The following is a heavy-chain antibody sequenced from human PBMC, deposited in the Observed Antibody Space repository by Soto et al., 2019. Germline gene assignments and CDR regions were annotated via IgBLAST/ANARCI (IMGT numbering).Heavy chain of an antibody. CDR3: ARQGGFEPDAPPSPEYYYYGMDV. D-gene: IGHD3-16*01. CDR1: GYSFTSYW. J-gene: IGHJ6*02. CDR2: IYPGDSDT. Sequence: EVQLVQSGAEVKKPGESLKISCKGSGYSFTSYWIGWVRQMPGKGLEWMGIIYPGDSDTRYSPSFQGQVTISADKSISTAYLQWSSLKASDTAMYYCARQGGFEPDAPPSPEYYYYGMDVWGQGTTVTVSS. V-gene: IGHV5-51*01.